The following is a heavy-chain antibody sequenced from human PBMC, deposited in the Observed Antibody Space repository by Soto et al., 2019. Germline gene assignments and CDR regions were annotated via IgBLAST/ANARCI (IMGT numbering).Heavy chain of an antibody. D-gene: IGHD6-19*01. CDR1: GFAFSSYS. Sequence: GGSLRLSCAASGFAFSSYSMNWVRQAPGKGLEWISYISSHSSTLYYADSVKGRFTISRDNAGNSLYLQMNSLRDEDTAVYYCVRDGSGNLYLNWFDPWGQGTLVTVSS. V-gene: IGHV3-48*02. J-gene: IGHJ5*02. CDR2: ISSHSSTL. CDR3: VRDGSGNLYLNWFDP.